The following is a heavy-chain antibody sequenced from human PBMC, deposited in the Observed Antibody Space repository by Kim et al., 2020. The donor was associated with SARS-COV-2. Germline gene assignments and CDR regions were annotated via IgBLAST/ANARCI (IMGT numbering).Heavy chain of an antibody. CDR3: AKDIGVAASGTDYYYGMVV. CDR1: GFTFDDYA. CDR2: ISCNFGSI. D-gene: IGHD6-13*01. Sequence: GGSLRLSCAASGFTFDDYAMLWIRLAPRKGLEWFSVISCNFGSIGYADSVKGRFTISRDNAKNSLYLQMNSLRAEDTALSYCAKDIGVAASGTDYYYGMVVWDQRTTVTVSS. V-gene: IGHV3-9*01. J-gene: IGHJ6*02.